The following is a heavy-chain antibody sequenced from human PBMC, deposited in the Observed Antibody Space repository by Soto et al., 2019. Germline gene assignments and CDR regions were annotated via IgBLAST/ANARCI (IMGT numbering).Heavy chain of an antibody. CDR1: AFTFSSYG. J-gene: IGHJ6*02. D-gene: IGHD2-2*01. V-gene: IGHV3-30*03. CDR3: ARVMTPYSTYSSSTFYSPFGLDV. Sequence: GGSLRLSCAASAFTFSSYGIHWVGQAPGKGLEWVAIISYDGSYKYYADFVKGRFTISRDNSESTLYLPMNSLRPEDTAVYYSARVMTPYSTYSSSTFYSPFGLDVWGQGTTVTVYS. CDR2: ISYDGSYK.